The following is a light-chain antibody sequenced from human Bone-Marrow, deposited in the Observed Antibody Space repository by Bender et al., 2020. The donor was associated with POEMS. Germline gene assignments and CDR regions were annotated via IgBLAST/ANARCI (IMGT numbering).Light chain of an antibody. J-gene: IGLJ2*01. CDR3: YSATDNTVV. CDR2: KDT. Sequence: SSELTQPSSVSVSPGQTARITCSGDVLAKKYARWFQQKPGQAPVVVIYKDTERSSGIPERFSGSTSGTTVTLTISGAQVEDEADYYCYSATDNTVVFGGGTKLAVL. V-gene: IGLV3-27*01. CDR1: VLAKKY.